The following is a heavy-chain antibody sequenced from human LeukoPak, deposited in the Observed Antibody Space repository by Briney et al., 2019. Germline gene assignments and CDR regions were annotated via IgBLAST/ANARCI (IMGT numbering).Heavy chain of an antibody. D-gene: IGHD6-13*01. CDR3: AKDFSTSWASFDY. Sequence: GGSLRLSCAASGFTVSRHGMHWVRQAPGKGLEWMAFISYDGSKKYYADSVKGRFTISRDNPKTTLFLQMDSLRTEDTAVYYCAKDFSTSWASFDYWGQGTLVTVSS. CDR2: ISYDGSKK. V-gene: IGHV3-30*18. CDR1: GFTVSRHG. J-gene: IGHJ4*02.